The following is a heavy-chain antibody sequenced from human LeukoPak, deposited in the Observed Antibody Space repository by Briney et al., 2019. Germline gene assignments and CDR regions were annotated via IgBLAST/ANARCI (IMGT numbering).Heavy chain of an antibody. CDR3: ARLVGSSWYREVLRGRDY. J-gene: IGHJ4*02. Sequence: SETLSLTCAVYGGSFSGYYWSWIRQPPGKGLEWIGEINHSGSTYYNPSLKSRVTMSVDTSKNQFSLKLTSVTAADTAVYYCARLVGSSWYREVLRGRDYWGQGTLVTVSS. D-gene: IGHD6-13*01. V-gene: IGHV4-34*01. CDR2: INHSGST. CDR1: GGSFSGYY.